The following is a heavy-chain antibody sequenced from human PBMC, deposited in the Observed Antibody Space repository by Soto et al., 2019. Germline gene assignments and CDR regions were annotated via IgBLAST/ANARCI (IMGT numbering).Heavy chain of an antibody. V-gene: IGHV4-39*01. CDR3: ARHGAAVLYYCGMDV. D-gene: IGHD6-13*01. J-gene: IGHJ6*02. CDR2: VYYDGSP. CDR1: GASVSTSTYH. Sequence: QLQLQESGPGLVKPSETLSLTCTISGASVSTSTYHWGWMRQPPGKGLEWIGTVYYDGSPYYNPTLKSRVTISVDTSMNQFSLKVTAVTAADTAVYYCARHGAAVLYYCGMDVWGQGTTVTVSS.